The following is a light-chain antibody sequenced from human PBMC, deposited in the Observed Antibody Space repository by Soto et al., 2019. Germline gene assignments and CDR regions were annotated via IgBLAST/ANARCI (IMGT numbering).Light chain of an antibody. CDR3: QEYNGRSS. CDR1: QNVAGD. CDR2: RTS. V-gene: IGKV3-15*01. Sequence: RVTTQSPATLSVSPGERATLSCRASQNVAGDLAWYQQKPGQAPRLLIYRTSTRATGIPARLSGSGSGTAFPLIISRLQSEVFAVYYCQEYNGRSSFGQGTKVEIK. J-gene: IGKJ1*01.